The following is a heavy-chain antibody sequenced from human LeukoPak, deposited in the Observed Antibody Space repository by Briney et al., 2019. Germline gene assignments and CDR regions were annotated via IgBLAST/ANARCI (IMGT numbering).Heavy chain of an antibody. Sequence: PGGSLRLSCAVSVFTFDDYAVQWVRRARGRGLEWVSGMSWKSGSIGYADSVKARFTISRDNAKNSLYLQMNSLRAEDTALYYCAKDGYSYGFLFNYWGQGTLVTVSS. CDR1: VFTFDDYA. CDR2: MSWKSGSI. J-gene: IGHJ4*02. CDR3: AKDGYSYGFLFNY. V-gene: IGHV3-9*01. D-gene: IGHD5-18*01.